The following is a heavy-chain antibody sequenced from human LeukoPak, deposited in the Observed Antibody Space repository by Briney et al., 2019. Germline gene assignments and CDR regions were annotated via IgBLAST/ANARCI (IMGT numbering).Heavy chain of an antibody. CDR1: GYTFTTYG. CDR2: ISPYYDNT. Sequence: ASVKVSCKASGYTFTTYGIGWVRQAPGQALEWMGWISPYYDNTNYAQKFQGRVSMTTDKSTSTAYMELRTLRSDDTAVYYCARGRLPPYADFWGQGTLVAVSS. J-gene: IGHJ4*02. D-gene: IGHD5-12*01. CDR3: ARGRLPPYADF. V-gene: IGHV1-18*01.